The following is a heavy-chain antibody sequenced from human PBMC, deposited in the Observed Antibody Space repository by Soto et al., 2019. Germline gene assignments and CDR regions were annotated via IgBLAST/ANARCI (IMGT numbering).Heavy chain of an antibody. Sequence: EVQLVESGGILVQPGESLRLSCVASGFIFSNYAMHWVRHAPGKRLEFVSAISNNGGSTYYANSVKGRFTISRDNSKNTMYRQMGSLRAEDLAVYCWARGGPYQVLSDFDYWVQGTLVTVSS. CDR3: ARGGPYQVLSDFDY. J-gene: IGHJ4*02. CDR1: GFIFSNYA. V-gene: IGHV3-64*01. D-gene: IGHD3-16*01. CDR2: ISNNGGST.